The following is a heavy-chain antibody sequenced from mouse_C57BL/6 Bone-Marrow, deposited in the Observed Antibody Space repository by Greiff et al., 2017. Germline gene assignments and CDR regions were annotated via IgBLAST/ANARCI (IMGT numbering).Heavy chain of an antibody. CDR1: GFNIKDYY. CDR3: ARGYGSSSYYFDY. D-gene: IGHD1-1*01. CDR2: IDPEDGET. Sequence: EVKVVESGAELVKPGASVKLSCTASGFNIKDYYMHWVKQRTEQGLEWIGRIDPEDGETKYAPKFQGKATITADTSSNTAYLQLSSLTSEDTAVYYCARGYGSSSYYFDYWGQGTTLTVSS. V-gene: IGHV14-2*01. J-gene: IGHJ2*01.